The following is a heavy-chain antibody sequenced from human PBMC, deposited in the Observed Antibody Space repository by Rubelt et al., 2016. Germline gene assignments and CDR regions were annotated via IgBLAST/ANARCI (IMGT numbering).Heavy chain of an antibody. J-gene: IGHJ4*02. V-gene: IGHV4-59*08. CDR3: ARAGNTAMAFDY. CDR2: IYYSGST. CDR1: GGSISSYY. D-gene: IGHD5-18*01. Sequence: VKPSETLSLTCTVSGGSISSYYWSWIRQPPGKGLEWIGYIYYSGSTNYNPSLKSRVTISVDTSKNQFSLKLSSVTAADTAVYYCARAGNTAMAFDYWGQGTLVTVSS.